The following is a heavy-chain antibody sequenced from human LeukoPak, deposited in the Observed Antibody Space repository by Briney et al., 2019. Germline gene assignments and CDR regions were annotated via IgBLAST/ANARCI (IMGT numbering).Heavy chain of an antibody. V-gene: IGHV4-59*08. CDR1: GGSFSGYY. J-gene: IGHJ5*02. Sequence: PSETLSLTCAVYGGSFSGYYWSWIRQPPGKGLEWIGYIYYSGSTNYNPSLESRVTISVDTSKNQFSLKLSSVTAADTAVYYCARQLNPGHYDFWSGAAGWFDPWGQGTLVTVSS. D-gene: IGHD3-3*01. CDR3: ARQLNPGHYDFWSGAAGWFDP. CDR2: IYYSGST.